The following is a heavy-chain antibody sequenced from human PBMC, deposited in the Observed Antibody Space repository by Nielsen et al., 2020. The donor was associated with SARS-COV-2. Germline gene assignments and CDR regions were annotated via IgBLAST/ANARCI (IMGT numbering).Heavy chain of an antibody. CDR2: ISAYNGNT. CDR1: GYTFTSYG. Sequence: ASVKVSCKASGYTFTSYGISWVRQAPGQGLEWMGWISAYNGNTNYAQKLQGRVTMTTDTSTSTAYMELRSLRSDDTAVYYCARAASLNYYDSSGYGTWGQGTLVTVSS. J-gene: IGHJ5*02. D-gene: IGHD3-22*01. V-gene: IGHV1-18*01. CDR3: ARAASLNYYDSSGYGT.